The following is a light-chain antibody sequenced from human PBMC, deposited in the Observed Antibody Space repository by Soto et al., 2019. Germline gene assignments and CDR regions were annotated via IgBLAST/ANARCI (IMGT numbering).Light chain of an antibody. Sequence: EIVMTQSPAALSVSKGERATLSCRASQSVSSNLAWYQQKPGQAPRLLIYGASTRATGIPARFSGSGSGTEFTLTISSLQSEDFAVYYCQQRSNWPPITFGQGTDLRL. V-gene: IGKV3-15*01. CDR3: QQRSNWPPIT. CDR1: QSVSSN. CDR2: GAS. J-gene: IGKJ5*01.